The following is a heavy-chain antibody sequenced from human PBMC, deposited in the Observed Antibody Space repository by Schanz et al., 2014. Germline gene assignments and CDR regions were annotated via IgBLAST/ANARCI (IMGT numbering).Heavy chain of an antibody. D-gene: IGHD6-6*01. V-gene: IGHV1-46*01. Sequence: QVQLVQSGAEVKKPGASVKVSCKASGYTFVSYSMHWVRQAPGQGLEWMGIINPSGGGTSYALRFQDRVTVTRDTSRSTVYMDLRSLRSDDTAVYYCARDQSPYTNSSDVRYFDYWGQGSLVTVAS. CDR2: INPSGGGT. CDR3: ARDQSPYTNSSDVRYFDY. J-gene: IGHJ4*02. CDR1: GYTFVSYS.